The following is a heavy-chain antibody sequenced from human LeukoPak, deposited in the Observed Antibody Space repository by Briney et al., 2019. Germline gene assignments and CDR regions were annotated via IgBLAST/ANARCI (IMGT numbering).Heavy chain of an antibody. J-gene: IGHJ4*02. Sequence: GGSLRLPCAASGFTFSSSAMSWVRQAPGKGLEWVSAISNNGGYTYYADSVQGRFTISRDNSKSTLCLQMNSLRAEDTAVYYCAKQLGYCSDGSCYFPYWGQGTLVTVSS. CDR3: AKQLGYCSDGSCYFPY. D-gene: IGHD2-15*01. V-gene: IGHV3-23*01. CDR2: ISNNGGYT. CDR1: GFTFSSSA.